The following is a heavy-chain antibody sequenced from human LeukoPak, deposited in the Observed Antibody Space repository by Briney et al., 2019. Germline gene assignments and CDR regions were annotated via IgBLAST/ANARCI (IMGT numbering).Heavy chain of an antibody. Sequence: QPGGSLRLSCAASGFTVSSSYMNWVRQAPGKGLEWVSVIYTGGSTYYADSVKGRFTISRDNSKNTLYLQMNSLRADDTAVYHCARAANKKNYFDCWGQGTLVTVSS. CDR2: IYTGGST. CDR3: ARAANKKNYFDC. J-gene: IGHJ4*02. V-gene: IGHV3-53*01. CDR1: GFTVSSSY. D-gene: IGHD2/OR15-2a*01.